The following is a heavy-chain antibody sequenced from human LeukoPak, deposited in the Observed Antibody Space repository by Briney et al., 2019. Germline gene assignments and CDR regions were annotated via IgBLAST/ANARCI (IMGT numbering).Heavy chain of an antibody. Sequence: PSGTLSLTCTVSGGSISSYYWSWIRQPPGKGLEWIGYIYYSGSTNYNPSLKSRVTISVDTSKNQFSLKLSSVTAADTAVYYCARDAYYYDSSGYYYYGMDVWGQGTTVTVSS. V-gene: IGHV4-59*01. CDR1: GGSISSYY. D-gene: IGHD3-22*01. CDR2: IYYSGST. J-gene: IGHJ6*02. CDR3: ARDAYYYDSSGYYYYGMDV.